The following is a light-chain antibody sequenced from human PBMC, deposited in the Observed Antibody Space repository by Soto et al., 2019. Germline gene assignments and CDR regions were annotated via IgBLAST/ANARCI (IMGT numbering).Light chain of an antibody. CDR3: QQFNNYPWT. J-gene: IGKJ1*01. CDR1: QSISSW. CDR2: KAS. V-gene: IGKV1-5*03. Sequence: DIQITQSPSTLSASVGDRVTITCPASQSISSWLAWYQQKPGKAPKLLIYKASSLESGVPSRFSGSGSGTEFTLTISSLQLDDFATYYCQQFNNYPWTFGQGTKVDIK.